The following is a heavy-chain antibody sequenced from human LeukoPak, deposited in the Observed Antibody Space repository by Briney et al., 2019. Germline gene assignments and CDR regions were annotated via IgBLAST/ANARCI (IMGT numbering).Heavy chain of an antibody. CDR1: GYSISSHYC. V-gene: IGHV4-38-2*02. D-gene: IGHD1-26*01. J-gene: IGHJ4*02. Sequence: SETLSLTCTVSGYSISSHYCWGWIRQPPGKGLEWIANIYHSGSTYYTPSLKSRVTISVDTSKNQFSLRLSSVTAADTAVYYCARLIVGATYFDFWGQGILVTVSS. CDR2: IYHSGST. CDR3: ARLIVGATYFDF.